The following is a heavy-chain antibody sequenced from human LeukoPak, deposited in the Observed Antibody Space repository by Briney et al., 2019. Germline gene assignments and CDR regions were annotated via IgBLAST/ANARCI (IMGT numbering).Heavy chain of an antibody. V-gene: IGHV4-34*01. D-gene: IGHD3-10*01. CDR2: INHSGST. Sequence: SETLSLTCAVYGGSFSGYYWSWIRQPPGKGLEWIGEINHSGSTNYNPSLKSRVTISVDTSKNQFSLKLSSVTAADTAVYYCATGPGSYDWFDPWGQGTLVTVSS. J-gene: IGHJ5*02. CDR3: ATGPGSYDWFDP. CDR1: GGSFSGYY.